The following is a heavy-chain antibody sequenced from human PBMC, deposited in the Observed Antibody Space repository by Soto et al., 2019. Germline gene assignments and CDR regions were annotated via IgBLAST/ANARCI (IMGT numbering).Heavy chain of an antibody. V-gene: IGHV3-48*02. CDR3: ARDFAWAFDY. D-gene: IGHD1-26*01. Sequence: EVQLVESGGGLVQPGGSLRLSCVASGFTFSSYSMNWVRQAPGKGLEWVSYISTNSRTIHYADSVKGRFTISRDNAKNSLYLQMNSRRDADTAVYYCARDFAWAFDYWGQGTLLTVST. J-gene: IGHJ4*02. CDR1: GFTFSSYS. CDR2: ISTNSRTI.